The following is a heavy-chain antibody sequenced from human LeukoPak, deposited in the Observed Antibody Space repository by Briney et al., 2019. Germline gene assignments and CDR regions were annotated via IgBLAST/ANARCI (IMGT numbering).Heavy chain of an antibody. CDR2: VNHSGST. V-gene: IGHV4-34*01. D-gene: IGHD3-16*01. Sequence: SETLSLTCAVYGGSFSGYYWSWIRQPPGKGLEWSGEVNHSGSTNYNPSLKSRVTISVDTSKNQFSLKLSSVTAADTAVYYCASTFLSLYRTDYTDVWGKGTTVTVSS. J-gene: IGHJ6*03. CDR1: GGSFSGYY. CDR3: ASTFLSLYRTDYTDV.